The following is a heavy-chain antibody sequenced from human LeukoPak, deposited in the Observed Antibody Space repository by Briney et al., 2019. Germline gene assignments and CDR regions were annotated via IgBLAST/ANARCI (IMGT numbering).Heavy chain of an antibody. V-gene: IGHV4-39*01. CDR1: GGSITTSSYY. CDR3: ARTENYIPEDWFDP. J-gene: IGHJ5*02. Sequence: PSETLSLTCTVSGGSITTSSYYWGWVRQPPGKGLEWIGCTSHSGTTFYSPSLRSRVSISVDTSNSQFSLKLSSMTAADTAVYYCARTENYIPEDWFDPWGQGTLVTVSS. D-gene: IGHD5-24*01. CDR2: TSHSGTT.